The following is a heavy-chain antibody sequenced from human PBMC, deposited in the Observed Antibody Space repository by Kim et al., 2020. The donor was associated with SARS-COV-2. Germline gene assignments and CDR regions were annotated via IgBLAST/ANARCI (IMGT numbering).Heavy chain of an antibody. V-gene: IGHV3-23*01. CDR3: AKKRVLAYGSGSYPDY. D-gene: IGHD3-10*01. CDR1: GFTFSSYA. Sequence: GGSLRLSCAASGFTFSSYAMSWVRQAPGKGLEWVSAISGSGGSTYYADSVKGRFTISRDNSKNTLYLQMNSLRAEDTAVYYCAKKRVLAYGSGSYPDYWGQGTLVTVSS. CDR2: ISGSGGST. J-gene: IGHJ4*02.